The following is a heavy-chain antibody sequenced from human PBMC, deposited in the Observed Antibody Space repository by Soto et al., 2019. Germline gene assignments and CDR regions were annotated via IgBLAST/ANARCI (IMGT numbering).Heavy chain of an antibody. Sequence: GGSLRLSCEVSGFTFSNGWITWVRQAPGKGLEWVGRIKTNIDGGRIDYAAPVKGRFTISRDDSKNTLYLQMNGLKTEDTGVYSCTTNSVTAFYYYGMEVGGLGTKVTVSS. CDR3: TTNSVTAFYYYGMEV. CDR1: GFTFSNGW. D-gene: IGHD2-21*02. J-gene: IGHJ6*02. V-gene: IGHV3-15*01. CDR2: IKTNIDGGRI.